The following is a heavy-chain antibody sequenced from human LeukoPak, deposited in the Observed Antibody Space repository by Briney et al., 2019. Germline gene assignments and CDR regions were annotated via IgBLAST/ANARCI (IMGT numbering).Heavy chain of an antibody. D-gene: IGHD1-26*01. CDR3: AGVGGGPLGAFDI. V-gene: IGHV4-59*02. CDR2: IFYGGTT. Sequence: PSETLSLTCTVSGGSVSSYYRSWIRQPPGKGLEWSGYIFYGGTTSYNPSLKSRVSLSVDTSKHQFSLKLNPVNAAGTAGYFLAGVGGGPLGAFDIWAQGTMVTVSS. J-gene: IGHJ3*02. CDR1: GGSVSSYY.